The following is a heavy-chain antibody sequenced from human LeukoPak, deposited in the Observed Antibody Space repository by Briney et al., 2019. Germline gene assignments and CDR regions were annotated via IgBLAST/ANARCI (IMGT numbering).Heavy chain of an antibody. D-gene: IGHD5-18*01. CDR3: AKDHGYSQDY. CDR1: GFTFSSYG. J-gene: IGHJ4*02. V-gene: IGHV3-30*02. Sequence: GGSLRLSCAASGFTFSSYGMHWVRQAPGKGLEWVAFIRYDGSNKYYADSVKGRFTISRDNSKNTLYLEMNSLRAEDTGVYYCAKDHGYSQDYWGQGALVTVSS. CDR2: IRYDGSNK.